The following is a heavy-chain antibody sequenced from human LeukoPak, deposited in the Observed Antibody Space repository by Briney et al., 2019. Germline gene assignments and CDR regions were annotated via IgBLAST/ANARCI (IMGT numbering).Heavy chain of an antibody. CDR1: GYTFTSYD. V-gene: IGHV1-2*02. CDR2: INPNSGGA. CDR3: ARDVYCSSTSCLRAAQWFDP. D-gene: IGHD2-2*01. J-gene: IGHJ5*02. Sequence: ASVKVSCKASGYTFTSYDINWVRQATGQGLEWMGWINPNSGGANYAQKFQGRVTMTRDTSISTAYMELSRLRSDDTAVYYCARDVYCSSTSCLRAAQWFDPWGQGTLVTVSS.